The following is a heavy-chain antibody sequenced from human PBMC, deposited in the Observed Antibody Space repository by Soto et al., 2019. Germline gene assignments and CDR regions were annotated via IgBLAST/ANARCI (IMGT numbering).Heavy chain of an antibody. J-gene: IGHJ6*02. CDR1: GGTFSSYA. V-gene: IGHV1-69*13. CDR2: IIPIFGTA. CDR3: AREGTYYDILTGYYNQPYTPNGMDV. Sequence: ASVKVSCKASGGTFSSYAISWVRQAPGQGLEWMGGIIPIFGTANYAQKFQGRVTITADESTSTAYMELSSLRSEDTAVYYCAREGTYYDILTGYYNQPYTPNGMDVWGQGTTVTVSS. D-gene: IGHD3-9*01.